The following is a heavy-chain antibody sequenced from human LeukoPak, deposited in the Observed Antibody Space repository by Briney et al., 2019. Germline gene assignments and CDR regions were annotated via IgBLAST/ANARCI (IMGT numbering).Heavy chain of an antibody. CDR3: ARDAWYYYDSGTYCDY. CDR2: ILYDGSNK. D-gene: IGHD3-10*01. CDR1: GFSFSSYG. Sequence: GGSLRLSCAASGFSFSSYGMHWVRQAPGKGLEWVAVILYDGSNKYYADSVKGRFTISRDNSKNTLYLQMNSLRAEDTAVYYCARDAWYYYDSGTYCDYWGQGTLVTVSS. J-gene: IGHJ4*02. V-gene: IGHV3-30*03.